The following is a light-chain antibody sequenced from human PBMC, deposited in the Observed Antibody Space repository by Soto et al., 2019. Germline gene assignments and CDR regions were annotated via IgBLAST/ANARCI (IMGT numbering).Light chain of an antibody. CDR1: QSVSSN. J-gene: IGKJ5*01. V-gene: IGKV3-15*01. CDR2: GAS. Sequence: EIVLTQSPATLSLSPGERATLSCRASQSVSSNLAWYQQKPGQAPRLLIYGASTRATGIPARFSGSGSGTEFTLTISSLQSEDFAVYYCQQFHNWPPITFGQGTRLEI. CDR3: QQFHNWPPIT.